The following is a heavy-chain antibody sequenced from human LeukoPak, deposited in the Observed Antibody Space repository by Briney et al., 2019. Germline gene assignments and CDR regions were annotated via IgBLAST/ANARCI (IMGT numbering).Heavy chain of an antibody. V-gene: IGHV1-8*01. Sequence: GASVKVSCKPSGYTFTNYDINWVRQAPGQGLEWMGWMNPKSGNTGSAQRFQGRVTLTRDTSISTAYMELSSLRSEDTAVYYCARVWGSIDYWGQGTLVTVSS. CDR2: MNPKSGNT. D-gene: IGHD7-27*01. J-gene: IGHJ4*02. CDR1: GYTFTNYD. CDR3: ARVWGSIDY.